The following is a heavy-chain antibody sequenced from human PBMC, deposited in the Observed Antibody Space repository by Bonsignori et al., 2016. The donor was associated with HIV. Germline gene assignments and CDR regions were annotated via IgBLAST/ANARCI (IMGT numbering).Heavy chain of an antibody. Sequence: GGSLRLSCATSGFMFSTYGMHWVRQAPGKGLEWVAFIWYDGKEKNYGDSVKARFTIPRDNLKNTLYLQMNSLRPDDTAVYYCARVGYFSGKYYYMDVWGKGTTVTVSS. D-gene: IGHD3-22*01. CDR2: IWYDGKEK. V-gene: IGHV3-30*02. J-gene: IGHJ6*03. CDR1: GFMFSTYG. CDR3: ARVGYFSGKYYYMDV.